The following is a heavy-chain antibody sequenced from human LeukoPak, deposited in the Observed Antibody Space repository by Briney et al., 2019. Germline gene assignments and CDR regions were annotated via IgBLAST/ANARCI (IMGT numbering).Heavy chain of an antibody. CDR2: INHSGST. V-gene: IGHV4-34*01. CDR1: GGSFGGYY. Sequence: PSETLSLTCAVYGGSFGGYYWSWIRQPPGKGLEWTGEINHSGSTNYNPSLKSRVTISVDTSKNQFSLKLSSVTAADTAVYYCARGSGGAFDIWGQGTMVTVSS. D-gene: IGHD5-12*01. CDR3: ARGSGGAFDI. J-gene: IGHJ3*02.